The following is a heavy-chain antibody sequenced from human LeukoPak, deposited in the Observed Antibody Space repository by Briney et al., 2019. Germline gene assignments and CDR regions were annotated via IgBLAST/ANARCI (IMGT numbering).Heavy chain of an antibody. V-gene: IGHV3-53*01. CDR1: GVTVSSNY. D-gene: IGHD3-10*01. CDR2: IYSDGRT. CDR3: ARSRAGSGSYFGAFDI. J-gene: IGHJ3*02. Sequence: GGSLRLSCAASGVTVSSNYISWVRQAPGKGLEWVSVIYSDGRTYYTDSVKGRFTISRDNSKNTLYLQMNSLRAEDTAVYYCARSRAGSGSYFGAFDIWGQGTMVTVSS.